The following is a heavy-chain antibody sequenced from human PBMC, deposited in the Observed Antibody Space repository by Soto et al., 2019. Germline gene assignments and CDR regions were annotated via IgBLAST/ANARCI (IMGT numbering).Heavy chain of an antibody. CDR1: GFTFSSYA. CDR2: ISGSGGST. Sequence: GGSLRLSCAASGFTFSSYAMSWVRQAPGKGLEWVSAISGSGGSTYYADSVKGRFTISRDNSKNTLYLQMNSLRAEDTAVYYCAKAQESPWSGYYLYYFDYWGQGTLVTVSS. V-gene: IGHV3-23*01. J-gene: IGHJ4*02. CDR3: AKAQESPWSGYYLYYFDY. D-gene: IGHD3-3*01.